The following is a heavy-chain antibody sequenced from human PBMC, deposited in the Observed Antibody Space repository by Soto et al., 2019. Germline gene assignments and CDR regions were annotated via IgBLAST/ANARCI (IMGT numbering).Heavy chain of an antibody. CDR1: GGSFSGYY. Sequence: SETLSLTCAVYGGSFSGYYWSWIRQPPGKGLEWIGEINHSGSTNYNPSLKSRVTISVDTSKNQFSLKLSSVTDADTAVYYCARAPSSSYQHYNKLFDSWGQGTLVTVSS. J-gene: IGHJ4*02. CDR3: ARAPSSSYQHYNKLFDS. CDR2: INHSGST. D-gene: IGHD2-15*01. V-gene: IGHV4-34*01.